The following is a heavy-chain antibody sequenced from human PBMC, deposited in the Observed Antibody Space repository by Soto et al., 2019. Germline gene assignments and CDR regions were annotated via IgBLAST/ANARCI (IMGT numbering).Heavy chain of an antibody. J-gene: IGHJ6*02. D-gene: IGHD3-10*01. V-gene: IGHV4-39*01. Sequence: PSETLSLTCTVSGGSISSSSYYWGWIRQPPGKGLEWIGSIYYSGSTYYNPSLKSRVTISVDTSKNQFSLKLSSVTAADTAVYYCARQREVRGVIIKYYYYYGMDVWGQGTTVTVS. CDR2: IYYSGST. CDR3: ARQREVRGVIIKYYYYYGMDV. CDR1: GGSISSSSYY.